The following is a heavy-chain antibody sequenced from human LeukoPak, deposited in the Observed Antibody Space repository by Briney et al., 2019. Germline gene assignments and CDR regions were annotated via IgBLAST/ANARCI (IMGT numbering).Heavy chain of an antibody. CDR3: ARDLGSLGYCSSTGCPGPFDY. CDR1: GFTFSSYS. D-gene: IGHD2-2*01. Sequence: GGSLRLSCAASGFTFSSYSMNWVRQAPGKGLEWVSYISSSSSTIYYADSVKGRFTISRDNAKNSLYLQMNSLRAEDTAVYYCARDLGSLGYCSSTGCPGPFDYWGQGTLVTVSS. CDR2: ISSSSSTI. J-gene: IGHJ4*02. V-gene: IGHV3-48*04.